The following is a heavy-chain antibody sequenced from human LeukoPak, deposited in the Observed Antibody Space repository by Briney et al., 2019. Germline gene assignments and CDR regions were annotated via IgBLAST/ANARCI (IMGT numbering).Heavy chain of an antibody. V-gene: IGHV3-48*03. CDR3: TKLAVASADS. J-gene: IGHJ4*02. D-gene: IGHD6-19*01. CDR1: GFRFSSYE. CDR2: ISPSGSTK. Sequence: GGSLRLSCAASGFRFSSYEMNWVRQAPGKGLEWVSNISPSGSTKYYADSVKGRFTVSRDNAKNSLYLQMNSLRAGDTGVYYCTKLAVASADSWGQGTLVTVSS.